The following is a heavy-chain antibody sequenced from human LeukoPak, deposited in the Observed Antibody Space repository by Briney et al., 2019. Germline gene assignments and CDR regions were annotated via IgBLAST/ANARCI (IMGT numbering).Heavy chain of an antibody. D-gene: IGHD2-2*01. CDR1: GYTFTGYY. CDR2: INPDSGGT. Sequence: GASVKVSCKASGYTFTGYYIHWVRQAPGQGLEWMGRINPDSGGTNYAQKFQGRVTMTRDTSITTAYMELSRLRSDDTAVYYCAKSGCNSSNCFLGWFDPWGQGTLVTVSS. CDR3: AKSGCNSSNCFLGWFDP. J-gene: IGHJ5*02. V-gene: IGHV1-2*06.